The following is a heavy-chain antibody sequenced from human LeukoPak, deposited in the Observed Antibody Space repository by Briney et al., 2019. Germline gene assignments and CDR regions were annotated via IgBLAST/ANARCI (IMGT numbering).Heavy chain of an antibody. CDR2: IYHSGST. CDR3: ARARVAVAASTYYYYYYGMDV. CDR1: GGSISSSNW. Sequence: PSETLSLTCAVSGGSISSSNWWSWVRQPPGKGLEWIGEIYHSGSTNYNPSLKSRVTISVDKSKNQFSLKLSSVTAADTAVYYCARARVAVAASTYYYYYYGMDVWGQGTTVTVSS. D-gene: IGHD2-15*01. J-gene: IGHJ6*02. V-gene: IGHV4-4*02.